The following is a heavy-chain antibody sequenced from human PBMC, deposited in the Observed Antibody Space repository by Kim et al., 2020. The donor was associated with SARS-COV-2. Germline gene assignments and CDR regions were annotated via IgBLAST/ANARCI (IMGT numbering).Heavy chain of an antibody. CDR3: ARAICSTSSCHFDY. Sequence: SQTLSLTCAISGDSVPSNIAAWNWIRQSPSRSLEWLGRTYYRSRWIFGYAVSVKSRITINPDTSKNQFSLQLNSVTPADTAVYYCARAICSTSSCHFDYWGQGNLVTVS. CDR2: TYYRSRWIF. J-gene: IGHJ4*02. V-gene: IGHV6-1*01. D-gene: IGHD2-2*01. CDR1: GDSVPSNIAA.